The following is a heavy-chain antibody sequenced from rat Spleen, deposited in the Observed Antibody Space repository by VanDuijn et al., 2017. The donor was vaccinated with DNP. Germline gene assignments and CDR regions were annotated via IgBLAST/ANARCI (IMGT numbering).Heavy chain of an antibody. CDR2: IIYDGSHT. J-gene: IGHJ2*01. D-gene: IGHD1-11*01. Sequence: EVQLVESGGGVVQPGNSLKLSCAASGFTFSDSAMAWVRQSQKMGLEWVATIIYDGSHTFYRDTVQGRLTISRDNAKTTLYLQMDSLRSEETATYYCVTRGKYGGYDYWGQGVIVTVSS. CDR1: GFTFSDSA. CDR3: VTRGKYGGYDY. V-gene: IGHV5S10*01.